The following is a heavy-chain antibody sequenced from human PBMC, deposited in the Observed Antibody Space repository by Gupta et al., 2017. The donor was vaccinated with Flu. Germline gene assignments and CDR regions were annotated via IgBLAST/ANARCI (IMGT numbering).Heavy chain of an antibody. J-gene: IGHJ2*01. CDR1: GFTFSSYG. D-gene: IGHD3-22*01. CDR3: ARSALKYYYDSSGYYYSWYFDL. CDR2: IWYDGSNK. Sequence: QVQLVESGGGVVQPGRSLRLSCAASGFTFSSYGMHWVRQAPGKGLEWVAVIWYDGSNKYYADSVKGRFTISRDNSKNTLYLQMNSLRAEDTAVYYCARSALKYYYDSSGYYYSWYFDLWGRGTLVTVYS. V-gene: IGHV3-33*01.